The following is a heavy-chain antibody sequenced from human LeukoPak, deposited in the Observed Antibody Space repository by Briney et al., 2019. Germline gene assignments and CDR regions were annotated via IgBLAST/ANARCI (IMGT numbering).Heavy chain of an antibody. D-gene: IGHD3-22*01. CDR2: ISSDGSRV. CDR1: GFTFSDYW. Sequence: GGSLTLSCAASGFTFSDYWMHWVRQAPGKGLVWVSRISSDGSRVTYADSVKGRFTISRDNAKNTLYLQMNSLRAEDTAVYYCARAKFDSSRYYYRGFDIWGQGTMVTVSS. CDR3: ARAKFDSSRYYYRGFDI. V-gene: IGHV3-74*01. J-gene: IGHJ3*02.